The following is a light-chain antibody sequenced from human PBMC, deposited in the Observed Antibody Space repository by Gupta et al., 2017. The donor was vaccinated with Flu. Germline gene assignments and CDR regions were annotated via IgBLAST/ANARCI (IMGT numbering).Light chain of an antibody. CDR2: GAS. Sequence: EIVMTQSPATLSVSPGERATLSCRASQSVSSNLAWYQQKPGQAPRLLIYGASTRATGITARFSGSGAGTEFTLTISSRQSEDFAVYYCQQYNNWPPVWTFGQGTKVEIK. CDR3: QQYNNWPPVWT. CDR1: QSVSSN. V-gene: IGKV3-15*01. J-gene: IGKJ1*01.